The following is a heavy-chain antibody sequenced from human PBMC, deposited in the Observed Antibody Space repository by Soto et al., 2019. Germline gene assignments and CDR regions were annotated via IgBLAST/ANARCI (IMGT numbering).Heavy chain of an antibody. V-gene: IGHV3-33*01. CDR1: GFTFSSYG. CDR2: IWYDGSNK. J-gene: IGHJ2*01. Sequence: PGGSLRLSCAASGFTFSSYGMHWVRQAPGKGLEWVAVIWYDGSNKYYADSVKGRFTISRDNSKNTLYLQMNSLRAEDTAVYYCARDHTAYWYFDLWGRGTLVHRLL. D-gene: IGHD5-18*01. CDR3: ARDHTAYWYFDL.